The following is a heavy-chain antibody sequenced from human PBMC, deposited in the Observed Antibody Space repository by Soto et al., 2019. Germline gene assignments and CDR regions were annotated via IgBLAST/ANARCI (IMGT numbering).Heavy chain of an antibody. Sequence: GASVEVSCKXSGGTFSSYAISWVRQAPGQGLEWMGGIIPIFGTANYAQKFQGRVTITADKSTSTAYMELSSLRSEDTAVYYCATGGIAARAYYYYGMDVWGQGTTVTVSS. D-gene: IGHD6-6*01. V-gene: IGHV1-69*06. CDR2: IIPIFGTA. CDR1: GGTFSSYA. CDR3: ATGGIAARAYYYYGMDV. J-gene: IGHJ6*02.